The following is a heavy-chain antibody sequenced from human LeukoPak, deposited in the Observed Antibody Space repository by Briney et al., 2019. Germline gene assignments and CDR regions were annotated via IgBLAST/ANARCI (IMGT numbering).Heavy chain of an antibody. CDR2: ISYDGSNK. D-gene: IGHD7-27*01. CDR1: GFTFSSYA. Sequence: PGGSLRLSCAASGFTFSSYAMDWVRQAPGKGLEWVAVISYDGSNKYYADSVKGRFTISRDNPKNMLYLQMNSLRVEDTAVYFCAREGAWGHYYYYYMDVWGKGTTVTVSS. V-gene: IGHV3-30-3*01. CDR3: AREGAWGHYYYYYMDV. J-gene: IGHJ6*03.